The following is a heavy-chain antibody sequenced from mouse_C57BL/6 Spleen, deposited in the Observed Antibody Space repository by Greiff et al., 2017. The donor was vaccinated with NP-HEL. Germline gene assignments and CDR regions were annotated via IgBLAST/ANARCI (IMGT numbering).Heavy chain of an antibody. V-gene: IGHV5-17*01. J-gene: IGHJ4*01. CDR3: ARTTVPHAMDY. CDR2: ISSGSSTI. Sequence: DVKLVESGGGLVKPGGSLKLSCAASGFTFSDYGMHWVRQAPEKGLEWVAYISSGSSTIYYADTVKGRFTISRDNAKNTLFLQMTSLRSEDTDMYYCARTTVPHAMDYWGQGTSVTVST. CDR1: GFTFSDYG. D-gene: IGHD1-1*01.